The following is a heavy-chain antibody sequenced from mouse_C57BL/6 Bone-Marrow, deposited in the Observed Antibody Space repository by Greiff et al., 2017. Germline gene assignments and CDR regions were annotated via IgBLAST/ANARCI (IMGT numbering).Heavy chain of an antibody. Sequence: QVQLQQPGAELVKPGAPVKMSCKASGYTFTSYWITWVKQRPGQGLEWIGDIYPGSGSTNYNEKFKSKATLTVDTSSSTAYMQLSSLTSEDSAVYYCARYYYGSSYRFFDYWGQGTTLTVSS. D-gene: IGHD1-1*01. CDR1: GYTFTSYW. CDR3: ARYYYGSSYRFFDY. CDR2: IYPGSGST. J-gene: IGHJ2*01. V-gene: IGHV1-55*01.